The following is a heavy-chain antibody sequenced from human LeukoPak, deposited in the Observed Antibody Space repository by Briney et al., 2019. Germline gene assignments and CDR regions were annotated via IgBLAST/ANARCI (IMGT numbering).Heavy chain of an antibody. CDR2: IKQDGSEN. CDR3: ARGLFNSYDMYFNL. D-gene: IGHD3-22*01. V-gene: IGHV3-7*01. CDR1: GFTFSRYW. Sequence: PGESLGLSCVGSGFTFSRYWMSWVRQAPGKGLEWVANIKQDGSENNYVDSVKGRFTISRDNAKKSLYLQMNSLRAEDTAVYYCARGLFNSYDMYFNLWGQGTLVTVSS. J-gene: IGHJ4*02.